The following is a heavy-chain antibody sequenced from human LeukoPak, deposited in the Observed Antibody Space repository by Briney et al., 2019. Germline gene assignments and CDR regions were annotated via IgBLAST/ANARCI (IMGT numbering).Heavy chain of an antibody. CDR1: GGSVRSYY. D-gene: IGHD1-26*01. Sequence: KPSETLSLTCTVSGGSVRSYYWSWIRQPPGEGLEWIAYIHNTGGTNYNPSLKSRVTISLATSKNEFSLKLTCVPAADTVVYYCVRDWEGFNFDIRGQGTMVTVSS. CDR2: IHNTGGT. CDR3: VRDWEGFNFDI. V-gene: IGHV4-59*02. J-gene: IGHJ3*02.